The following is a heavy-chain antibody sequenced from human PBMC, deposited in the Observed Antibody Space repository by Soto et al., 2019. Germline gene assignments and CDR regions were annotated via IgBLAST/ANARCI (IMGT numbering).Heavy chain of an antibody. CDR2: ISYDGSNK. D-gene: IGHD1-26*01. V-gene: IGHV3-30*18. Sequence: QVQLVESGGGVVQPGRSLRLSCAASGFTFSSYGMHWVRQAPGKGLEWVAVISYDGSNKYYADSVKGRFTISRDNSKNTLYLQMNSLRAEDTAVYYCAKDRSGSYFRGLDYWGQGTLVTVSS. J-gene: IGHJ4*02. CDR1: GFTFSSYG. CDR3: AKDRSGSYFRGLDY.